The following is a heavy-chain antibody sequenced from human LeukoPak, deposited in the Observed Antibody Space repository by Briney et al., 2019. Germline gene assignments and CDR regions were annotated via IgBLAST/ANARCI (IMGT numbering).Heavy chain of an antibody. D-gene: IGHD2-2*02. CDR2: IIPIFGTA. J-gene: IGHJ6*03. CDR1: GGTFSSYA. CDR3: ASWQGYCSSTSCYTNNYYYMDV. V-gene: IGHV1-69*05. Sequence: SVKVSCKASGGTFSSYAISWVRQAPGQGLEWMGRIIPIFGTANYAQKFQGRVTITTDESTSTAYMELSSLRSEDTAVYYRASWQGYCSSTSCYTNNYYYMDVWGKGTTVTVSS.